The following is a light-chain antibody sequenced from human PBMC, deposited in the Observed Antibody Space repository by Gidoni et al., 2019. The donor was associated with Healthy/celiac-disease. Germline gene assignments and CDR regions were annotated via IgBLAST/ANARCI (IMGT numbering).Light chain of an antibody. CDR1: QSVSSSY. Sequence: ELVLTRSPGTRSLSPGERATLSCRASQSVSSSYLAWYQQKPGQAPRLLIYGASSRATGIPDRFSGSGSGTDFTLTIRRLEPEDFAVYYCQQYGSSPATFGQGTKLEI. CDR3: QQYGSSPAT. CDR2: GAS. J-gene: IGKJ2*01. V-gene: IGKV3-20*01.